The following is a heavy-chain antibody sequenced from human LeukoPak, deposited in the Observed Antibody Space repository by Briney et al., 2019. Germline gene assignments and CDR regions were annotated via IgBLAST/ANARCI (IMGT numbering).Heavy chain of an antibody. CDR3: ARGSRGYSYG. D-gene: IGHD5-18*01. CDR1: GGSISSGGYS. J-gene: IGHJ4*02. Sequence: SQTLSLTCAVSGGSISSGGYSWSWIRQPPGKGLEWIGYIYYSGSTNYNPSLKSRVTISVDTSKNQFSLKLSSVTAADTAVYYCARGSRGYSYGWGQGTLVTVSS. CDR2: IYYSGST. V-gene: IGHV4-30-2*01.